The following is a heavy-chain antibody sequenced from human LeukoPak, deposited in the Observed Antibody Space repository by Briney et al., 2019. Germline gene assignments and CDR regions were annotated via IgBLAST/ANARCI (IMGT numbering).Heavy chain of an antibody. V-gene: IGHV4-39*01. CDR2: IYYSGST. CDR3: ARHIVVVLASFWSDNWFDP. J-gene: IGHJ5*02. D-gene: IGHD2-2*01. Sequence: SETLSLTCTVSGGSISSSSYYWGWIRQPPGKGLEWIGSIYYSGSTCYNPSLKSRVTISVDTSKNQFSLKLSSVTAADTAVYYCARHIVVVLASFWSDNWFDPWGQGTLVTVSS. CDR1: GGSISSSSYY.